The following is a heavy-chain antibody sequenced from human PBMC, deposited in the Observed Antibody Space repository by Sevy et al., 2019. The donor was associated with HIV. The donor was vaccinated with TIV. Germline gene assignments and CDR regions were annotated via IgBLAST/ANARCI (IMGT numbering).Heavy chain of an antibody. CDR2: FDPEDGET. CDR3: ATTREYYEDSSGYLDF. CDR1: GKTLSELS. Sequence: ASVKVSCKVSGKTLSELSMHWVRQAPGKGLEWMGRFDPEDGETIYAQKFLGRVTLTEDTSTDTAYMELRSLKSEDTAVYYCATTREYYEDSSGYLDFWGQGTLVTVSS. J-gene: IGHJ4*02. D-gene: IGHD3-22*01. V-gene: IGHV1-24*01.